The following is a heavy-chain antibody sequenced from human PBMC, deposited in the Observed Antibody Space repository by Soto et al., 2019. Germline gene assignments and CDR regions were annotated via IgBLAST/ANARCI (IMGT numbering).Heavy chain of an antibody. D-gene: IGHD3-22*01. J-gene: IGHJ4*02. CDR3: ARDSAEYDSSGYYPCPGY. CDR1: GFTFSSYS. Sequence: EVQLVESGGGLVQPGGSLRLSCAASGFTFSSYSMNWVRQAPGQGLEWVSYISSSSGNIFYADSVKGRFTISRDNAKNSLCLQMNSLRAEDAAVYYCARDSAEYDSSGYYPCPGYWGQGTLVTVSS. V-gene: IGHV3-48*01. CDR2: ISSSSGNI.